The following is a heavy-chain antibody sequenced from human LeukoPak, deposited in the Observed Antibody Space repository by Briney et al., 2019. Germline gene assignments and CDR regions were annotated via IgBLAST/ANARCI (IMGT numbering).Heavy chain of an antibody. CDR3: AREDWNYINYYYYMDV. CDR1: GFTFSSYE. D-gene: IGHD1-7*01. CDR2: ISRSGSTI. J-gene: IGHJ6*03. Sequence: GGSLRLSCAASGFTFSSYEMNWVRQAPGKGLEWVSYISRSGSTIYYADSVKGRFTISRDNAKNSLYLQMNSLRAEDTAVYYCAREDWNYINYYYYMDVWGKGTTVTVSS. V-gene: IGHV3-48*03.